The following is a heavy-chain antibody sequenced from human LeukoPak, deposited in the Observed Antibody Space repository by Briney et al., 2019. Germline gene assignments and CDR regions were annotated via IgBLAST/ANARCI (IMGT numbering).Heavy chain of an antibody. D-gene: IGHD3-22*01. Sequence: SETLSLTCTVSGASISSSTYYWGWIRQPPGKGLEWIGSIYYSGSTYYNPSLKSRVTISVDTSKNQFSLKLSSVTAADTAVYYCARGIYDSSDFEYFQHWGQGTLVTVSS. J-gene: IGHJ1*01. CDR1: GASISSSTYY. V-gene: IGHV4-39*07. CDR2: IYYSGST. CDR3: ARGIYDSSDFEYFQH.